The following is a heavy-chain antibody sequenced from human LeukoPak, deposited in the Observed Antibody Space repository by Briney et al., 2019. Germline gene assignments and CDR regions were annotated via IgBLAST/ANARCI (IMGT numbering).Heavy chain of an antibody. CDR3: AKISGEAY. J-gene: IGHJ4*02. CDR1: GFTFSSYG. V-gene: IGHV3-7*03. CDR2: IKEDGGEK. D-gene: IGHD2-15*01. Sequence: GGSLRLSCAASGFTFSSYGMSWVRQAPGKGLEWVANIKEDGGEKFHVDSVKGRFTISRDNAKKSLYLQMNSLRAEDTALYYCAKISGEAYWGQGTLVTVSS.